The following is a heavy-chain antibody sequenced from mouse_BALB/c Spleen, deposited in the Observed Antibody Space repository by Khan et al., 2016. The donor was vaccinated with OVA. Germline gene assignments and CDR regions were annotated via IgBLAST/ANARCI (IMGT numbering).Heavy chain of an antibody. Sequence: EVQLQESGPGLVKPSQTVFLTCSVTGISITTGNYRWSWIRQFPGNKLEWLGFIFYSGSFTYNPSLTSRPTITRDTSKNQFFLEMNSLTAEDTATYYCARDSGCWYFDVWGAGTTVTVSS. D-gene: IGHD2-2*01. CDR1: GISITTGNYR. V-gene: IGHV3-5*02. CDR3: ARDSGCWYFDV. J-gene: IGHJ1*01. CDR2: IFYSGSF.